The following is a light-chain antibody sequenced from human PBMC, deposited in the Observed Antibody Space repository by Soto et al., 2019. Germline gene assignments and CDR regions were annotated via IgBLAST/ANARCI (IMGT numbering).Light chain of an antibody. CDR3: SSYAGSNNLRV. J-gene: IGLJ2*01. Sequence: QSVLTQPPSASGSPGQSVTISCTGTSSDVGGYNYVSWYQQHPGKAPKLMIYEVSKRPSGVPDRFSGFKSGNTASLTVSGLQAEDEADYYCSSYAGSNNLRVFGGGTKLTVL. CDR2: EVS. CDR1: SSDVGGYNY. V-gene: IGLV2-8*01.